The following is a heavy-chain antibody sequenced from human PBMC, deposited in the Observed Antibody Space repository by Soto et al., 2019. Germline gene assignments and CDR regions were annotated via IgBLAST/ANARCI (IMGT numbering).Heavy chain of an antibody. J-gene: IGHJ4*02. D-gene: IGHD3-3*01. Sequence: SETLSLTCSVSGDSNDSGNSYLNWLRQPPGKGLEWIGYIYYTGSITYNPSLKSRVTISLDTSKNQFSLKLTSVTAADTAVYYCARSPRHRFECDYWGQGALVTVSS. V-gene: IGHV4-61*01. CDR3: ARSPRHRFECDY. CDR1: GDSNDSGNSY. CDR2: IYYTGSI.